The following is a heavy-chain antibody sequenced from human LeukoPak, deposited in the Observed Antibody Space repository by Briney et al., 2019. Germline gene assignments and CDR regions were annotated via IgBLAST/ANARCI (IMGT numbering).Heavy chain of an antibody. V-gene: IGHV4-59*01. Sequence: PETLSLTCTVSGGSISSYYWSWIRQPPGKGLEWIGYIYYSGSTNYNPSLKSRVTISVDTSKNQFSLKLSSVTAADTAVYYCARGHSSGWYGLYDYWGQGTLVTVSS. CDR3: ARGHSSGWYGLYDY. J-gene: IGHJ4*02. CDR1: GGSISSYY. CDR2: IYYSGST. D-gene: IGHD6-19*01.